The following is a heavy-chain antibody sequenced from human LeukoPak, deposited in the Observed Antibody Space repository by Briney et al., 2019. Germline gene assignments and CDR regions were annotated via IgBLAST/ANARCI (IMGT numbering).Heavy chain of an antibody. D-gene: IGHD6-13*01. J-gene: IGHJ4*02. CDR2: IYYSGST. Sequence: PSETLSLTCTVSGGSISSSSYYWGWIRQPPGKGLEWIGSIYYSGSTYYNPSLKSRVTISVDTSKNQFSLKLSSVTAADTAVYYCARERRGYSSSWYGRENYFDYWGQGTLVTVSS. V-gene: IGHV4-39*07. CDR1: GGSISSSSYY. CDR3: ARERRGYSSSWYGRENYFDY.